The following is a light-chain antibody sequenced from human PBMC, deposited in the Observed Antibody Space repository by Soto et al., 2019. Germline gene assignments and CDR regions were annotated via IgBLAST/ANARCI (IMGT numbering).Light chain of an antibody. CDR2: DVS. J-gene: IGLJ1*01. V-gene: IGLV2-14*01. Sequence: QSALTQPASVSGSPGQSITISCTGTSSDVGGYNYVSWYQQHPGKAPKLMIYDVSNRPSGVSNRFSGSKSGNTASLTISGSQAEDEADYYCRSYTRSSTDVFGTGTKLTVL. CDR3: RSYTRSSTDV. CDR1: SSDVGGYNY.